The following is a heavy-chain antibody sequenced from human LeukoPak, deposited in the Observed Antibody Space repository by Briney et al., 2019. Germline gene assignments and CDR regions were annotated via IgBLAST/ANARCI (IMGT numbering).Heavy chain of an antibody. D-gene: IGHD4-23*01. J-gene: IGHJ4*02. CDR3: ARDYGGSSPFDY. CDR2: ISSSGSTI. V-gene: IGHV3-48*03. Sequence: GGSLRLSCAASGFTFSSYEMHWVRQAPGKGLEWVSYISSSGSTIYYADSVKGRFTISRDNAKNSLYLQMNSLRAEDTAVFYCARDYGGSSPFDYWGQGTLVTVSS. CDR1: GFTFSSYE.